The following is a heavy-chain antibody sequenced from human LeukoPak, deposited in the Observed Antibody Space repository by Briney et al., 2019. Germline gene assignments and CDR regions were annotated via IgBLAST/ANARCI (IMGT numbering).Heavy chain of an antibody. CDR3: AGATPDYDSSGYYYLSHFDI. CDR2: TYYRAKWYY. CDR1: GDSVSSNSAA. V-gene: IGHV6-1*01. D-gene: IGHD3-22*01. Sequence: SQTLSLTCAISGDSVSSNSAAWNWIRQSPSRGLEWLGRTYYRAKWYYDYGLLVKSRITINADTSKNQFSLQLSSVTAADTAVYYCAGATPDYDSSGYYYLSHFDIWGQGTMVTVSS. J-gene: IGHJ3*02.